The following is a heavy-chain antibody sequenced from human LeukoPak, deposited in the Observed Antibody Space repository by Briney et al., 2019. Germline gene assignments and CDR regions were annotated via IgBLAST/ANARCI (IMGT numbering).Heavy chain of an antibody. V-gene: IGHV4-34*01. Sequence: SETLSLTCAVYGGSFSGYYWSWIRQPPGKGLEWIGEINHSGSTNYNPSLKSRVTISVGTSKNQFSLKLSSVTAADTAVYYCARGDPTYDYVWGSYRGPYYFDYWGQGTLVTVSS. CDR3: ARGDPTYDYVWGSYRGPYYFDY. D-gene: IGHD3-16*02. CDR2: INHSGST. J-gene: IGHJ4*02. CDR1: GGSFSGYY.